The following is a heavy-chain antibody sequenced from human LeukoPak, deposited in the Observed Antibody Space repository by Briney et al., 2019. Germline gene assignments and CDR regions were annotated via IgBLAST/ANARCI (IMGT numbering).Heavy chain of an antibody. CDR1: GFTFSSYS. V-gene: IGHV3-21*01. J-gene: IGHJ5*02. CDR3: ARDRAGDLPSIYYDSSGP. CDR2: ISSSSSYI. Sequence: GGSLRLSCAASGFTFSSYSTNWVRQAPGKGLEWVSSISSSSSYIYYADSVKGRFTISRDNAKNSLYLQMNSLRAEDTAVYYCARDRAGDLPSIYYDSSGPWGQGTLVTVSS. D-gene: IGHD3-22*01.